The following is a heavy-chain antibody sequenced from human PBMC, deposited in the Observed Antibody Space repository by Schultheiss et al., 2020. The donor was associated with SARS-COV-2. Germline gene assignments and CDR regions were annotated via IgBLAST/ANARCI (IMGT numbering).Heavy chain of an antibody. Sequence: GGSLRLSCAASGFTFSSYGMHWVRQAPGKGLEWVAVIWYDGSNKYYADSVKGRFTISRDNSKNTLYLQMNSLRAEDTAVYYCARGVYGDYGPFDYWGQGTLVTVSS. V-gene: IGHV3-33*01. CDR1: GFTFSSYG. CDR2: IWYDGSNK. J-gene: IGHJ4*02. D-gene: IGHD4-17*01. CDR3: ARGVYGDYGPFDY.